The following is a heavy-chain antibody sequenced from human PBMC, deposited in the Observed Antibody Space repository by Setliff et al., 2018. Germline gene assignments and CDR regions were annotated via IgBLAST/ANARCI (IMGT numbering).Heavy chain of an antibody. D-gene: IGHD2-2*01. CDR1: GYTFTDYG. V-gene: IGHV1-18*01. CDR3: SRLVRYCTRTSCQRLSGDDY. Sequence: ASVKVSCKASGYTFTDYGVTWVRQAPGQGLEWVGWISPYSGNTYYAPKFQGRITMTTDTSTTTAYMELKSRRSDDTAIYYCSRLVRYCTRTSCQRLSGDDYWGQGALVTAPQ. CDR2: ISPYSGNT. J-gene: IGHJ4*02.